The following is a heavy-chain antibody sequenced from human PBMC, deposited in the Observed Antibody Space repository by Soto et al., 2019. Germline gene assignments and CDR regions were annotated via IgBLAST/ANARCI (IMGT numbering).Heavy chain of an antibody. CDR2: ISSNGGST. V-gene: IGHV3-64*04. CDR3: AKSHPITVISLDY. Sequence: GGSLRLSCSASGFTFSSYAMHWVRQAPGKGLEYVSAISSNGGSTYYADSVKGRFTISRDNTENTLYLQMNSLRAEDTAVYYCAKSHPITVISLDYWGQGILVTVSS. D-gene: IGHD3-16*02. CDR1: GFTFSSYA. J-gene: IGHJ4*02.